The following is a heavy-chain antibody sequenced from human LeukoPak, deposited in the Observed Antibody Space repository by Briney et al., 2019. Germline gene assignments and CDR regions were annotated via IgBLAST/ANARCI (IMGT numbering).Heavy chain of an antibody. V-gene: IGHV3-48*01. CDR2: ISGSSTI. D-gene: IGHD6-19*01. CDR1: GFTFSSYW. J-gene: IGHJ3*02. Sequence: GGSLRLSCAASGFTFSSYWMSWVRQAPGKGLEWVSYISGSSTIYYADSVKGRFTISRDNAKNSLYLQMNSLRAEDTAVYYCASSSGWLHDAFDIWGQGTMVTVSS. CDR3: ASSSGWLHDAFDI.